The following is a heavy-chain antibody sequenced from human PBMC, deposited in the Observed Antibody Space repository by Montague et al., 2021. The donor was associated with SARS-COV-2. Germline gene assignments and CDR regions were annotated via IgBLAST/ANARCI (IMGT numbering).Heavy chain of an antibody. V-gene: IGHV4-61*02. D-gene: IGHD6-19*01. Sequence: TLSLTCTVSGGSISSGSYYWSWIRQPAGKGLEWIGRISISGSTNHXPSLKSRVTISVDTSKNQFSLKLSSVTAADTAVYYCARDIAVAGLFDYWGQGTLVTVSS. J-gene: IGHJ4*02. CDR2: ISISGST. CDR1: GGSISSGSYY. CDR3: ARDIAVAGLFDY.